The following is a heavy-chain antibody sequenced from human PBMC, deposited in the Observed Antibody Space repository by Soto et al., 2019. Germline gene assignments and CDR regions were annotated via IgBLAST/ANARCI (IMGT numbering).Heavy chain of an antibody. CDR2: IYPGDSDT. CDR3: ARPRHYYYGPKDAFDI. Sequence: KISCKGSGYSFTSYWIGWVRQMPGKGLEWMGIIYPGDSDTRYSPSFQGHVTISADKSISTAYLQWSSLKASDTAMYYCARPRHYYYGPKDAFDIWGQGTMVTVSS. V-gene: IGHV5-51*01. CDR1: GYSFTSYW. J-gene: IGHJ3*02. D-gene: IGHD3-10*01.